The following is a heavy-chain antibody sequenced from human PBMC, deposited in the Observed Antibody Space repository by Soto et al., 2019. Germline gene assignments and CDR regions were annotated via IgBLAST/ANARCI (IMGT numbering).Heavy chain of an antibody. Sequence: ASVKVSCKASGGTFSSYAISWVRQAPGQGLEWMGGIIPIFGTANYAQKFQGRVTITADESTSTAYMELSSLRSEDTAVYYCARALGTVGVTLAEYFQHWGQGTLVTVSS. D-gene: IGHD2-21*02. CDR2: IIPIFGTA. CDR3: ARALGTVGVTLAEYFQH. J-gene: IGHJ1*01. V-gene: IGHV1-69*13. CDR1: GGTFSSYA.